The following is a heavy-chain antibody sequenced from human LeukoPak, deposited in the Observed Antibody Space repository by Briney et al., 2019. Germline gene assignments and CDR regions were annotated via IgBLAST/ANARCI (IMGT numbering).Heavy chain of an antibody. V-gene: IGHV4-4*07. CDR1: GGSISNYY. J-gene: IGHJ5*02. CDR2: MYSSGRT. CDR3: ARDVRYCSGGSCSDWFDP. D-gene: IGHD2-15*01. Sequence: PSETLSLTCTVSGGSISNYYWSWIRQPAGKGLEWIGRMYSSGRTNYNPSLKSRVIMSVDTSKNQFSLKLSSVTAADTAVYYCARDVRYCSGGSCSDWFDPWGQGTLVTVSS.